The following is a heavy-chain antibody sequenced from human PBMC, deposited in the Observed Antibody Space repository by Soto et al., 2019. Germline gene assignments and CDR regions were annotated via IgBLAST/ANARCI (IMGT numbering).Heavy chain of an antibody. D-gene: IGHD1-26*01. CDR3: ARDGGNSGSYYDPPKPGNWFDP. V-gene: IGHV1-18*01. J-gene: IGHJ5*02. CDR2: ISAYNGNT. CDR1: GYTFTSYG. Sequence: QVQLVQSGAEVKKPGASVKVSCKASGYTFTSYGISWVRQAPGQGLEWMGWISAYNGNTNYAQKLQGRVTMTTDTSTSTAYMELRSLRSDDTAVYYCARDGGNSGSYYDPPKPGNWFDPWGQGTLVTVSS.